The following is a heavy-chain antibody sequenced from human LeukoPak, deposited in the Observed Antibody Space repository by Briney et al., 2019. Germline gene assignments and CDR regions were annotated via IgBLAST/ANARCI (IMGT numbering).Heavy chain of an antibody. CDR1: GGSFSGYY. D-gene: IGHD5/OR15-5a*01. CDR2: INHSGGT. J-gene: IGHJ4*02. Sequence: SETLSLTCAVYGGSFSGYYWSWIRQPPGKGLEWIGEINHSGGTNYNPSLKSRVTISVDTSKNQFSLKLSSVTAADTAVYYCARLSTILDYWGQGTLVTVSS. V-gene: IGHV4-34*01. CDR3: ARLSTILDY.